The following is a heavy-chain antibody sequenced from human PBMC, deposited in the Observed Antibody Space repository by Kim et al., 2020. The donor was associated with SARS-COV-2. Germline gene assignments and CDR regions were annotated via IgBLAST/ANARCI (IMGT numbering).Heavy chain of an antibody. CDR1: GFTFSSYE. V-gene: IGHV3-48*03. Sequence: GGSLRLSCAASGFTFSSYEMNWVRQAPGKGLEWVSYISSSGSTIYYADSVKGRFTISRDNAKNSLYLQMNSLRAEDTAVYYCASSRGATYYDILTGYPLGYYYCGMDVWGQGTTVTVSS. D-gene: IGHD3-9*01. CDR2: ISSSGSTI. J-gene: IGHJ6*02. CDR3: ASSRGATYYDILTGYPLGYYYCGMDV.